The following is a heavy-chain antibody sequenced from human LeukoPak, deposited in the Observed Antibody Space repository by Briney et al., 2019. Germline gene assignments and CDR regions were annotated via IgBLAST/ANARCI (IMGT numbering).Heavy chain of an antibody. Sequence: GGCLSLSCAFSGFTVSSNYMRWVRQARGKGRVWVSVIYSGWSTYYADSVTGRSPISRHNSKNTLYLQINSLRAEDTAVYYCARGRVTAPRRGSYSVYYFDYWGQGTLVTVPS. CDR2: IYSGWST. D-gene: IGHD1-26*01. CDR1: GFTVSSNY. V-gene: IGHV3-53*04. CDR3: ARGRVTAPRRGSYSVYYFDY. J-gene: IGHJ4*02.